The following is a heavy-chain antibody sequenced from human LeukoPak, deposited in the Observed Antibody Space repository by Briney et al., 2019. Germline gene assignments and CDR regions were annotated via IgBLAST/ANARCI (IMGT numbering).Heavy chain of an antibody. Sequence: GGSLRLSCAASGFTFSRNAMSWVRQAPGRGLEWVSGLSDNGLTTYYADSVKGRFTITRDNSKNTLYQQMSSRRAEDTAVYYCAKLPNNYYYYMDVWGKGTTVTVSS. CDR3: AKLPNNYYYYMDV. V-gene: IGHV3-23*01. CDR1: GFTFSRNA. CDR2: LSDNGLTT. J-gene: IGHJ6*03.